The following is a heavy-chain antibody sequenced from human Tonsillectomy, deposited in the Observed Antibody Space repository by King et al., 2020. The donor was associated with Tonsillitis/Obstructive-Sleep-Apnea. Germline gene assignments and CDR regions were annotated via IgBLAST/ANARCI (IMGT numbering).Heavy chain of an antibody. V-gene: IGHV4-34*01. CDR2: INHGGST. CDR1: GGSFRAYY. J-gene: IGHJ4*02. CDR3: ARGDLLTGYYASTDFDY. D-gene: IGHD3-9*01. Sequence: VQLQQWGAGLLKPSETLSLTCAVYGGSFRAYYWSWIRQPPGKALEWIGEINHGGSTRYNPSLKSRVPISLDSSKNQFSLKLNSMTAADTAVYYCARGDLLTGYYASTDFDYWGQGTLVTVSS.